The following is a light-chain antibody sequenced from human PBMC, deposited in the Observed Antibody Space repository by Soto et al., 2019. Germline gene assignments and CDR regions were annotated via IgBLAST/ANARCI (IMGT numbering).Light chain of an antibody. CDR1: SSDVGSYNR. Sequence: QSALTQPPSVSGSPGQSVTISCTGTSSDVGSYNRVSWYQQPPGAAPKLLIHDVSYRPSGVPDRFSGSKSGNTASLTISGLQAEDEADYYCSSYTSSSIYVFGTGTKVTVL. V-gene: IGLV2-18*02. CDR3: SSYTSSSIYV. CDR2: DVS. J-gene: IGLJ1*01.